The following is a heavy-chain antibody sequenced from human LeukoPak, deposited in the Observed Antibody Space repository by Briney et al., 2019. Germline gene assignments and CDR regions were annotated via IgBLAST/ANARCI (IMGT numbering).Heavy chain of an antibody. CDR2: ISGSGGST. Sequence: QIGGSLRLSCAASGFTFSSYGMSWVRQAPGKGLEWVSAISGSGGSTYYADSVKGRFTISRDNAKNTLYLQMNSLRAEDTAVYYCARASRGYGSYAFDIRGQGTMVTVSS. V-gene: IGHV3-23*01. J-gene: IGHJ3*02. D-gene: IGHD4-17*01. CDR3: ARASRGYGSYAFDI. CDR1: GFTFSSYG.